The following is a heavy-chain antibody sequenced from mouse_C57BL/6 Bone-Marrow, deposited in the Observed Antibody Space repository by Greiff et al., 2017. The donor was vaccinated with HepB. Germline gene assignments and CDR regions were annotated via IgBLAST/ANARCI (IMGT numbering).Heavy chain of an antibody. CDR3: ARNPPLYDGYCWFAY. CDR2: IWSGGST. V-gene: IGHV2-2*01. CDR1: GFSLTSYG. D-gene: IGHD2-3*01. Sequence: QVQLQQSGPGLVQPSQSLSITCTVSGFSLTSYGVHWVRQSPGKGLEWLGVIWSGGSTDYNAAFISRLSISNDNSKIQVFFKMNSLQADDTAIYYCARNPPLYDGYCWFAYWGQGTLVTVSA. J-gene: IGHJ3*01.